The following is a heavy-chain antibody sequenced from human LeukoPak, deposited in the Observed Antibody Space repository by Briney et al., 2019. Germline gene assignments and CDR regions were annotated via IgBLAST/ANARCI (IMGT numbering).Heavy chain of an antibody. CDR3: ARGTYSGYQPLDY. CDR1: GGTFSGYA. Sequence: GASVKVSCKASGGTFSGYAISWVRQGPGQGLEWMGRIIPILGIANYAQKLQGRVTITADKSTSTAYMELSSLRSEDTAVYYCARGTYSGYQPLDYWGQGDLVTVSS. CDR2: IIPILGIA. J-gene: IGHJ4*02. V-gene: IGHV1-69*04. D-gene: IGHD5-12*01.